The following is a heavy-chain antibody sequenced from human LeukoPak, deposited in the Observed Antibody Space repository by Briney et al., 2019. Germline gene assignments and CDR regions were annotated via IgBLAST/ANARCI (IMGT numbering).Heavy chain of an antibody. CDR1: GGSISNSY. CDR3: ARALAPSSGWYRGTSYFDY. J-gene: IGHJ4*02. V-gene: IGHV4-4*07. D-gene: IGHD6-19*01. Sequence: SETLSLTCSVSGGSISNSYWSWVRQPAGKGLEWVGRIYTSGSTYYNPSLKSRITISVDTSKNQFSLKLSSVTAADTAVYYCARALAPSSGWYRGTSYFDYWGQGTLVTVSS. CDR2: IYTSGST.